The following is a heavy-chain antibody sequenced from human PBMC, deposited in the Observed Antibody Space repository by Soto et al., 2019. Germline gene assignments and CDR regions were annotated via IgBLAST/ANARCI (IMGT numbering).Heavy chain of an antibody. CDR2: IYYSGST. V-gene: IGHV4-39*01. J-gene: IGHJ5*02. CDR1: GGSISSSSYY. CDR3: ASHPPSGQYYDFWSAYYP. D-gene: IGHD3-3*01. Sequence: SETLSLTCTVSGGSISSSSYYWGWIRQPPGKGLEWIGSIYYSGSTYYNPSLKSRVTISVDTSKDQFSLKLTSVTAADTAVYYCASHPPSGQYYDFWSAYYPWGQGTLVTVSS.